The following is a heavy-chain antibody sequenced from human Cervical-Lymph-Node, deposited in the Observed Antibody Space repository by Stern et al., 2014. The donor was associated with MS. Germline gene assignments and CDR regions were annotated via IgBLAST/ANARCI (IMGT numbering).Heavy chain of an antibody. V-gene: IGHV1-69*01. J-gene: IGHJ4*02. CDR3: ALGGFGHYFEY. D-gene: IGHD3-10*01. CDR2: IIPIIGTA. Sequence: VQLVQSDAEVQKSGSSVKVSCRASGGTFSSSAISWVRQATGQVLEWMGGIIPIIGTANYAQKYQGRVTITADESTSTAYMELSSLRSEDTAIYYCALGGFGHYFEYWGQGTLVTVSS. CDR1: GGTFSSSA.